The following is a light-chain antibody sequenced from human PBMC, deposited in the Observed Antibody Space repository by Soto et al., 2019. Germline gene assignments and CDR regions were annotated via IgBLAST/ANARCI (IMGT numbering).Light chain of an antibody. CDR3: CSHAGRGTVI. V-gene: IGLV2-23*01. CDR2: EDN. J-gene: IGLJ2*01. Sequence: QSVLAQPASVSGSPGQSITISCTGTSSDVGRYNLVSWYQQHPGKAPKLVIFEDNKRPSGVSHRFYASKSGNTASLTISGLQADDEAHYYCCSHAGRGTVIFGGGTKLTVL. CDR1: SSDVGRYNL.